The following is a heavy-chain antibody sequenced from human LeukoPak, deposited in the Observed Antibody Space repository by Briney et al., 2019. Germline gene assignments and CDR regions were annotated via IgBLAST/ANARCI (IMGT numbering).Heavy chain of an antibody. D-gene: IGHD6-19*01. V-gene: IGHV3-74*03. CDR1: GFNLGDYW. CDR2: INGDGSSA. J-gene: IGHJ1*01. CDR3: TRDPGGQWLVLEYFHH. Sequence: PGGSLRLSCAASGFNLGDYWMHWVRQVPGKGLVWVSRINGDGSSAKYADSVKGRFTISRDNAKNTLYLQMNSLRAEDTAVYYCTRDPGGQWLVLEYFHHWGQGTLVTVSS.